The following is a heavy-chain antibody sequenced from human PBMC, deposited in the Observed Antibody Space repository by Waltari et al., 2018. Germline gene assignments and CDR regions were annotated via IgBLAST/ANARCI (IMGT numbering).Heavy chain of an antibody. CDR3: ATISYDYGDQPLDY. V-gene: IGHV1-69-2*01. Sequence: EVQLVQSGAEVKKPGATVKISCKASGYTFTDYYMHWVQQAPGKRLEWMGRVDPEDGETIYAEKFQGRVTITADTSTDTAYMELSSLRSEDTAVYYCATISYDYGDQPLDYWGQGTLVTVSS. J-gene: IGHJ4*02. D-gene: IGHD4-17*01. CDR1: GYTFTDYY. CDR2: VDPEDGET.